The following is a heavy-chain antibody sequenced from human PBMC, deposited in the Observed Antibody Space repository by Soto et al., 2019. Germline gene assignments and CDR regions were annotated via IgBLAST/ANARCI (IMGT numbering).Heavy chain of an antibody. CDR3: ARDVLGGRYSMDV. Sequence: EVQLVESGGGLVQPGGSLRLSCAASGFTFSSYAMHWVRQAPGKGLEYVSAISSNGGSTYYANSVKGRFTISRDNSKNTLYLQMGSLRAEAMAVYYCARDVLGGRYSMDVWGQGTTVTVSS. CDR1: GFTFSSYA. J-gene: IGHJ6*03. D-gene: IGHD1-26*01. CDR2: ISSNGGST. V-gene: IGHV3-64*01.